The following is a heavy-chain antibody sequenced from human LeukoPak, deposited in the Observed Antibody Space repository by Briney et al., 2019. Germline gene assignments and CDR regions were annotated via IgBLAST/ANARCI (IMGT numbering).Heavy chain of an antibody. J-gene: IGHJ4*02. CDR1: GFTFSSYG. D-gene: IGHD2-8*02. CDR3: GTGSDLQSDY. Sequence: PGGSLRLSCAASGFTFSSYGMHWVRQAPGKGLEWVAFIRYDGSNKYYADSVKGRFTISRDNSKNTLYLQMNSLRAEDTAVYYAGTGSDLQSDYWGQGTLVTVSS. V-gene: IGHV3-30*02. CDR2: IRYDGSNK.